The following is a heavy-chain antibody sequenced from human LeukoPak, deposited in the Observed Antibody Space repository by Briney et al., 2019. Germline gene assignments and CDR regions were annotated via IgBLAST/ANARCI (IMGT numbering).Heavy chain of an antibody. V-gene: IGHV3-21*01. J-gene: IGHJ4*02. D-gene: IGHD5-18*01. CDR3: ARDQYSYAHAAH. CDR2: ISSSSSSSYI. Sequence: GGSLRLSCAASGFTFSNYAMSWVRQAPGKGLEWVSSISSSSSSSYIYYADSVKGRFTISRDNAKNSLYLQLNSLRAEDTAVYYCARDQYSYAHAAHWGQGTLVTVSS. CDR1: GFTFSNYA.